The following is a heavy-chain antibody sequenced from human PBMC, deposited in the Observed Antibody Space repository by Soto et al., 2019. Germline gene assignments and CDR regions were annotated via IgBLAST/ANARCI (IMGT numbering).Heavy chain of an antibody. V-gene: IGHV2-5*01. D-gene: IGHD3-16*01. CDR3: AQRPGNCGWDSWGY. CDR2: VYWNDDK. CDR1: GFSLSTSGVG. Sequence: QITLKESGPTLVKPTQTLTLTCTFSGFSLSTSGVGVGWIRQPPGKALEWLALVYWNDDKRYSPSLKSRLTITKDTSKNQVVLTMTNMDPVDTATYYCAQRPGNCGWDSWGYWGQGTLVTVSS. J-gene: IGHJ4*02.